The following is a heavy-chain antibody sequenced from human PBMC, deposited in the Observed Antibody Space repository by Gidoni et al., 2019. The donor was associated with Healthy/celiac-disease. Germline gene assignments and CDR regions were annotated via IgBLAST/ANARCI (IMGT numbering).Heavy chain of an antibody. J-gene: IGHJ2*01. CDR1: GFTFSDYY. Sequence: QVQLVESGGGLVKPGGSLRLSCAASGFTFSDYYMSWIRQAPGKGLGWVSYISSSSSYTNYADSVKGRFTISRDNAKNSLYLQMNSLRAEDTAVYYCARAPSTGWYFDLWGRGTLVTVSS. V-gene: IGHV3-11*05. D-gene: IGHD2-2*01. CDR3: ARAPSTGWYFDL. CDR2: ISSSSSYT.